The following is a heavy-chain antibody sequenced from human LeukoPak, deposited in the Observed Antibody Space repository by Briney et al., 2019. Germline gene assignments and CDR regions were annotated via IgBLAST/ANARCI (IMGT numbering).Heavy chain of an antibody. V-gene: IGHV1-69*05. D-gene: IGHD4-17*01. CDR3: ARGTWGTGDPY. J-gene: IGHJ4*02. Sequence: ASVKVSYKASGGTFSSYAISWVRQAPGQGLESMRRIIPFFATAPYSQKFQGRVTITTDESTSTAYIELSSLSSEDTAVYYCARGTWGTGDPYWGQGTLVTVSS. CDR2: IIPFFATA. CDR1: GGTFSSYA.